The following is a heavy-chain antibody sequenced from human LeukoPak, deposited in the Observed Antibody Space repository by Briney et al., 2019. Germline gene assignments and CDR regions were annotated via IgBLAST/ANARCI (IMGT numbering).Heavy chain of an antibody. CDR1: GGSISSSSYY. Sequence: SETLSLTCTVSGGSISSSSYYWGWIRQPPGKGLEWIGSIYYSGSTYYNPSLKSRVTISVDTSKNQFSLKLSSVTAADTAVYYCASRMGDAFDIWGQGTMVTVSS. J-gene: IGHJ3*02. D-gene: IGHD1-14*01. CDR2: IYYSGST. V-gene: IGHV4-39*01. CDR3: ASRMGDAFDI.